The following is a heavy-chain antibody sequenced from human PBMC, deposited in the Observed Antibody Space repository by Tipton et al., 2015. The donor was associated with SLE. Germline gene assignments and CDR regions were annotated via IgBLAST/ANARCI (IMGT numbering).Heavy chain of an antibody. CDR1: GFTFSNAW. V-gene: IGHV3-15*01. CDR2: IKSKTDGGTT. Sequence: SLRLSCAASGFTFSNAWMSWVRQAPGKGLEWVGRIKSKTDGGTTDYAAPVKGRFTISRDDSKNTLYLQMNSLKTEDTAVYYCARDKMEWELTPDYWGQGTLVTVSS. CDR3: ARDKMEWELTPDY. D-gene: IGHD1-26*01. J-gene: IGHJ4*01.